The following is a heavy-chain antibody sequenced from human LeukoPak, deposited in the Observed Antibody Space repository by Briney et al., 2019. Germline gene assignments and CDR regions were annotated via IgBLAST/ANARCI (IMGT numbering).Heavy chain of an antibody. Sequence: MPSETLSLTCTVSGGSISSGGYYWSWIRQPPGKGLEWIGEINHSGSTNYNPSLKSRVTISVDTSKNQFSLKLSSVTAADTAVYYCARNTAMAYFNAFDYWGQGTLVTVSS. J-gene: IGHJ4*02. CDR3: ARNTAMAYFNAFDY. CDR2: INHSGST. V-gene: IGHV4-39*07. CDR1: GGSISSGGYY. D-gene: IGHD5-18*01.